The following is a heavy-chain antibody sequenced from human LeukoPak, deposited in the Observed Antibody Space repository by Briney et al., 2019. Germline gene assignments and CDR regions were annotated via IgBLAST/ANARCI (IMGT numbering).Heavy chain of an antibody. CDR2: LSYDGSNK. Sequence: GGSLRLSCAASGFTFSSYAMHWVRQAPGKGLEWVAILSYDGSNKYYADSVKGRFTISRDNSKNTLYLQMNSLRAEDTAVYYCANGMGPRTYYYYGMDVWGQGTTVTVSS. J-gene: IGHJ6*02. CDR3: ANGMGPRTYYYYGMDV. V-gene: IGHV3-30-3*01. D-gene: IGHD1-14*01. CDR1: GFTFSSYA.